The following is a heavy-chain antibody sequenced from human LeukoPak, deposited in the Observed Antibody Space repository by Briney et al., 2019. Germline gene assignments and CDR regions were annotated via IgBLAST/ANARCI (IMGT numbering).Heavy chain of an antibody. CDR3: ARPRTSGWIHDVYDI. D-gene: IGHD6-19*01. CDR2: MNPNSGGT. CDR1: GYTFTGHY. J-gene: IGHJ3*02. Sequence: ASVKVSCKASGYTFTGHYMHWVRQAPGQGLEWMGWMNPNSGGTRYSQKFQGRVTMTRDTSINTAYMEVSRLTFDDTAVYYCARPRTSGWIHDVYDIWGQGTLVTVSS. V-gene: IGHV1-2*02.